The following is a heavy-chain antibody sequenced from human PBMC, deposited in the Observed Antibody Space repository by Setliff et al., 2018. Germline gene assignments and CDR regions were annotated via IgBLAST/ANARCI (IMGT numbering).Heavy chain of an antibody. V-gene: IGHV4-39*01. J-gene: IGHJ4*02. D-gene: IGHD6-19*01. CDR2: IYYSGST. CDR1: GGSISSSSYY. CDR3: ARLYSGWCNY. Sequence: SETLSLTCTVPGGSISSSSYYWGWIRQPPGKGLEWIGSIYYSGSTYYNPSLKSRVTISVDTSKNQFSPKLSSVTAADTAVYYCARLYSGWCNYGGQGTLVTVSS.